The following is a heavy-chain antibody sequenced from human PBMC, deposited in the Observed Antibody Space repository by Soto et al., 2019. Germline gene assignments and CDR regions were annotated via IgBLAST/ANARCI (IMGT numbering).Heavy chain of an antibody. V-gene: IGHV3-49*03. J-gene: IGHJ6*02. Sequence: GGSLRLSCTASGFTFGDYAMSWFRQAPGKGLEWVGFIRSKAYGGTTEYAASVKGRFTISRDDSKSIAYLQMNSLKTEDTAVYYCTRPIRLRFLGPVLGDPYYYGMDVWGQGTTVTVSS. CDR1: GFTFGDYA. CDR3: TRPIRLRFLGPVLGDPYYYGMDV. CDR2: IRSKAYGGTT. D-gene: IGHD3-3*01.